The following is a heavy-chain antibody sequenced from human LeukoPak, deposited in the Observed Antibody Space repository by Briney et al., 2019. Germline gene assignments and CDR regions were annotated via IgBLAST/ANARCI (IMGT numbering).Heavy chain of an antibody. J-gene: IGHJ5*02. V-gene: IGHV1-8*01. Sequence: VASVKVSCKASGYTFTSYDINWVRQDSGQGLEWMGWLNPNSGSTDSAQQFQGRATMTRNTSISTAYLELSNLRSEDTAVYYCARLVGCGSTNCYSPDNWFDPWGQGTLVIVSS. D-gene: IGHD2-2*01. CDR1: GYTFTSYD. CDR3: ARLVGCGSTNCYSPDNWFDP. CDR2: LNPNSGST.